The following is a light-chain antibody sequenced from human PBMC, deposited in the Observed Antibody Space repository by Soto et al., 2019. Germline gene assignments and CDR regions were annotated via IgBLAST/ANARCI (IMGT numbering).Light chain of an antibody. Sequence: EIVLTQSLATLSLSPGERATLSCRASQSVSSSYLAWYQQKPGQAPRLLIYGASSRATGIPDRFSGSGSGTDFTLTISRLEPEDFAVYYCQQYGSWWTFGQGTKVDIK. CDR3: QQYGSWWT. CDR2: GAS. CDR1: QSVSSSY. J-gene: IGKJ1*01. V-gene: IGKV3-20*01.